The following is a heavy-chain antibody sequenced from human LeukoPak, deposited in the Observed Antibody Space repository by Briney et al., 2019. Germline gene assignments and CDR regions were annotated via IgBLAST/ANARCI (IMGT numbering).Heavy chain of an antibody. V-gene: IGHV4-39*02. J-gene: IGHJ5*02. Sequence: SSETLSLTCTVSGGSISSSSYYWGWLRQPPGKGLEGIGSIYYSGSTYYNPSLKSRVTIAVDTSKNHFSLKLSSVSAADTAVYYCARSSGRWCDPWGQGTLVSVSS. CDR2: IYYSGST. CDR3: ARSSGRWCDP. CDR1: GGSISSSSYY. D-gene: IGHD3-10*01.